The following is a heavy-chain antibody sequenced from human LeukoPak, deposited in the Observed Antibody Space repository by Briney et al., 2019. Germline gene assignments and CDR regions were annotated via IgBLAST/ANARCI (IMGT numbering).Heavy chain of an antibody. CDR1: GYTFTSYD. CDR2: MNPNSGNT. D-gene: IGHD5-12*01. CDR3: ARDFASGYDYAY. Sequence: ASVKVSCKASGYTFTSYDINWVRQATGQGLEWMGWMNPNSGNTGYAQKFQGRVTITRNTSISTAYMELSSLRSEDTAVYYCARDFASGYDYAYWGQGTLVTVSS. V-gene: IGHV1-8*03. J-gene: IGHJ4*02.